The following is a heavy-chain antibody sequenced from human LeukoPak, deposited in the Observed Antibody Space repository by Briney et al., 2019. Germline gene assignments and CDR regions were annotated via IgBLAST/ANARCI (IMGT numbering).Heavy chain of an antibody. Sequence: GGSLRLSCAASGFTFSSYSMNWVRQAPGKGLEWVSYISSSSSTIYYADSVKGRFTISRDNAKNSLYLQMNSLRAEDTALYYCAKAGYCSSTSCSIFDYWGQGTLVTVSS. CDR1: GFTFSSYS. V-gene: IGHV3-48*04. J-gene: IGHJ4*02. D-gene: IGHD2-2*01. CDR3: AKAGYCSSTSCSIFDY. CDR2: ISSSSSTI.